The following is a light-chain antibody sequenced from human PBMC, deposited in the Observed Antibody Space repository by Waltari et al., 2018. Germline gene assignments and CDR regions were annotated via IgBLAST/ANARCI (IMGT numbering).Light chain of an antibody. V-gene: IGKV1-39*01. CDR1: QSISSY. CDR3: QQSYSAPLT. CDR2: AAS. Sequence: DIQMTQSPSSLSASVRDRITITCRASQSISSYLNWYQQKPGKAPKLLIYAASSLQSGAPSRFRGSGSGTDFTLTISSLQPEDFATYYCQQSYSAPLTFGGGTKV. J-gene: IGKJ4*01.